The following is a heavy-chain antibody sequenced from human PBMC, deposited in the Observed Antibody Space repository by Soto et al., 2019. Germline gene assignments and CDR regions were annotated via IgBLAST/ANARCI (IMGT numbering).Heavy chain of an antibody. CDR3: VKDLYSRGWSTYDH. J-gene: IGHJ4*02. CDR1: GFKFEVFA. D-gene: IGHD6-19*01. Sequence: GGSLRLSCAASGFKFEVFALHWVRQVHGKGLEWVSGLSWDSGNIGYADSVKGRFTISRDNAKNSLFLQMNSLRDEDTALYYCVKDLYSRGWSTYDHWGQGTQVTVSS. V-gene: IGHV3-9*01. CDR2: LSWDSGNI.